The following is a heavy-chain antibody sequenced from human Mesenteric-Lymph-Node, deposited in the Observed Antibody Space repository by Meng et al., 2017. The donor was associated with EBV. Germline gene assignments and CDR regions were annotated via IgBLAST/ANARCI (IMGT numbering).Heavy chain of an antibody. D-gene: IGHD1-7*01. CDR3: AHRQNWNYDY. CDR2: IYGNDDK. CDR1: GFSLSSSGVA. J-gene: IGHJ4*02. V-gene: IGHV2-5*01. Sequence: QITLKESGPTLVKPXXXXTXSCTFSGFSLSSSGVAVGWIRQPPGKALEWLALIYGNDDKRYSPSLKSRLTITKDTSNNQVVLTMTNMDPVDTATYYCAHRQNWNYDYWGQGTLFTVSS.